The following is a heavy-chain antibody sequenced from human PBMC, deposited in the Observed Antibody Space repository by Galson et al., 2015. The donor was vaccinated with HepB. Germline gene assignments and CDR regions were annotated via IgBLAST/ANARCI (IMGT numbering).Heavy chain of an antibody. J-gene: IGHJ4*02. CDR3: GKSPGGFGGAPDY. CDR2: ISAYSGHT. CDR1: GYTFTSYG. D-gene: IGHD3-16*01. V-gene: IGHV1-18*04. Sequence: SVKVSCKASGYTFTSYGITWVRQAPGQGLEWMGWISAYSGHTNYAQKLQGRVTMTTDTSTYTAYMELRGLRSDDTAVYYCGKSPGGFGGAPDYWGQGTLVTVSS.